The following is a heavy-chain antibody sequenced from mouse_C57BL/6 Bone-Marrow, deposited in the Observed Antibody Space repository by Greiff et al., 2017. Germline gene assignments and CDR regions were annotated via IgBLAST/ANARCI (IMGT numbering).Heavy chain of an antibody. CDR1: GFNIKDDY. D-gene: IGHD2-2*01. Sequence: EVQLQQSGAELVRPGASVKLSCTASGFNIKDDYMHWVKQRPEQGLEWIGWIDPENGDTEYASKFQGKATITADTSSNTAYLRLSSLTSEDTAVYYCTTGYYYAMDYWGQGTSVTVSS. J-gene: IGHJ4*01. V-gene: IGHV14-4*01. CDR2: IDPENGDT. CDR3: TTGYYYAMDY.